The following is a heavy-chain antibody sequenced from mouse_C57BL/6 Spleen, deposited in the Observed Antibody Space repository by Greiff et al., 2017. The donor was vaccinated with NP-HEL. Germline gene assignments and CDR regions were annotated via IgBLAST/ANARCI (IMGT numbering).Heavy chain of an antibody. CDR2: INYDGSST. D-gene: IGHD2-4*01. CDR3: ARDRWDYDGYAMDY. V-gene: IGHV5-16*01. Sequence: EVKLMESEGGLVQPGSSMKLSCTASGFTFSDYYMAWVRQVPEKGLEWVANINYDGSSTYYLDSLKSRFIISRDNAKNILYLQMSSLKSEDTATYYCARDRWDYDGYAMDYWGQGTSVTVSS. J-gene: IGHJ4*01. CDR1: GFTFSDYY.